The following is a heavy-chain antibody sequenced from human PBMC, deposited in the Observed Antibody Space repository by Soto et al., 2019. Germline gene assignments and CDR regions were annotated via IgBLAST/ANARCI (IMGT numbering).Heavy chain of an antibody. CDR3: GRDGNYSRV. D-gene: IGHD1-7*01. CDR2: IFSNGDT. Sequence: ELQLVASGGGLVQHGGSLRLSCAASGFTVSNNYVRWVRQAPGKGLEWVSIIFSNGDTRYSDSVKGRFTISRDSSSNTLYLQMNSLSVEDRVVSYCGRDGNYSRVGGEGIHVTVSS. CDR1: GFTVSNNY. J-gene: IGHJ4*02. V-gene: IGHV3-66*01.